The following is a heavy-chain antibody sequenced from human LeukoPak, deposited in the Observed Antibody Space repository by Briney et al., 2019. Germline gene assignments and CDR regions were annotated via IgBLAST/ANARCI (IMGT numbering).Heavy chain of an antibody. CDR2: IYYSGST. V-gene: IGHV4-59*08. J-gene: IGHJ4*02. CDR3: GRSAVAGPYYFDY. Sequence: SQTLSLICTVSGGPISSYYWSWIRQPPGKGLEWIGYIYYSGSTNYNPSLKSRVTISVDTSKNQFSLKLSSVTAADTAVYYCGRSAVAGPYYFDYWGQGTLVTVSS. CDR1: GGPISSYY. D-gene: IGHD6-19*01.